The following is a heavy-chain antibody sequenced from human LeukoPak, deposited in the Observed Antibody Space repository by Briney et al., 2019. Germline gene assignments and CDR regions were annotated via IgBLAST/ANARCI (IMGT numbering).Heavy chain of an antibody. J-gene: IGHJ4*02. CDR2: IIPLFGTT. CDR3: ASGHGNNGPIDS. V-gene: IGHV1-69*13. CDR1: GGAFSSST. D-gene: IGHD2/OR15-2a*01. Sequence: SVTVSCKASGGAFSSSTITWVRQARGHGLEWMGGIIPLFGTTNYAQKFRGRVTITADAPTSTAYMDLSSLTSGDTAVYFCASGHGNNGPIDSWGQGTLVTVSS.